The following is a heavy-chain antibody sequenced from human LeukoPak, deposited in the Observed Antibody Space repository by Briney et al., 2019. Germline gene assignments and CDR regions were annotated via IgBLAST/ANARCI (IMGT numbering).Heavy chain of an antibody. CDR3: ASGPGCSSTSCYNY. Sequence: GGSLRLSCAASGFTVSSNYMSWVRPAPGKGLEWVSVIYSGGSTYYADFVKGRFTISRDNSKNTLYLQMNSLRAEDTAVYYCASGPGCSSTSCYNYWGQGTLVTVSS. D-gene: IGHD2-2*02. V-gene: IGHV3-66*01. J-gene: IGHJ4*02. CDR2: IYSGGST. CDR1: GFTVSSNY.